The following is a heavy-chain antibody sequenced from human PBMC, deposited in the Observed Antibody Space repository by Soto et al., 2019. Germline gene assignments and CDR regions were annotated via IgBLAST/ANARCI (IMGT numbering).Heavy chain of an antibody. Sequence: QVQLVQSGAEVKKPGASVKVSCKASGDTFTDYYIHWVRQAPGQGLEWMGTVNPTGGHTTYAQHFLGRMTMTRDTSTSTLYMELTSLTSEDTAVYYCARGGHVVVVTAALYYWGQGTLVTVSS. CDR3: ARGGHVVVVTAALYY. J-gene: IGHJ4*02. CDR1: GDTFTDYY. D-gene: IGHD2-21*02. V-gene: IGHV1-46*01. CDR2: VNPTGGHT.